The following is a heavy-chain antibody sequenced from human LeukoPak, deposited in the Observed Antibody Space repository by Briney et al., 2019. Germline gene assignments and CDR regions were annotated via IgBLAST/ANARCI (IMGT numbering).Heavy chain of an antibody. Sequence: GGSLRLSCAASGFTFSSYWMHWVRQAPGKGLEWVSGISWNSGSIGYADSVKGRFTISRDNAKNSLYLQMNSLRAEDTALYYCAKDSRAAGRDDAFDIWGQGTMVTVSS. J-gene: IGHJ3*02. D-gene: IGHD6-19*01. CDR1: GFTFSSYW. CDR3: AKDSRAAGRDDAFDI. CDR2: ISWNSGSI. V-gene: IGHV3-9*01.